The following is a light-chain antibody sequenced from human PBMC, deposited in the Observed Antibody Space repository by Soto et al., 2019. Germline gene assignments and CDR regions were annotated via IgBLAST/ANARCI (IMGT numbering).Light chain of an antibody. V-gene: IGLV2-14*01. CDR1: SSDVGGYNF. Sequence: QSVLTQPASVSGSPGQSITISCTGTSSDVGGYNFVSWYQQHPGKAPKLIIYDVTNRPSGVSNRFSGSKSGNTASLTISGLQAEDEADYYCSSYTSSTTFVFGGGTKLTVL. J-gene: IGLJ2*01. CDR2: DVT. CDR3: SSYTSSTTFV.